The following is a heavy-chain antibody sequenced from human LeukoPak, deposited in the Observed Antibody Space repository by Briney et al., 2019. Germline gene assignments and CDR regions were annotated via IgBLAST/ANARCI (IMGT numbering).Heavy chain of an antibody. V-gene: IGHV3-11*04. Sequence: GGSLRLSCVASGFTFSDCYMSWIRQAPGKGLEWVSYISPDDTDVDYADSLKGRFTISRDNAKNSLFLQMNSLRAEDTAVYYCARNHGDYWGQGTVVTVSS. CDR1: GFTFSDCY. D-gene: IGHD1-14*01. J-gene: IGHJ4*02. CDR2: ISPDDTDV. CDR3: ARNHGDY.